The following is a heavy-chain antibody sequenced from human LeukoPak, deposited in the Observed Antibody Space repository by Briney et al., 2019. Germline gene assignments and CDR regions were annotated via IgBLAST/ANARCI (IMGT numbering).Heavy chain of an antibody. CDR3: ARVYELREEDYYYYYMDV. CDR2: INWNGGST. J-gene: IGHJ6*03. Sequence: GGSLRLSCAASGFTFDDYGMNWVRQAPGKGLEWVSGINWNGGSTGYADSVKGRFTISRDNAKNSLYLQMNSLRAEDTALYYCARVYELREEDYYYYYMDVWGKGTTVTVSS. V-gene: IGHV3-20*04. CDR1: GFTFDDYG. D-gene: IGHD5/OR15-5a*01.